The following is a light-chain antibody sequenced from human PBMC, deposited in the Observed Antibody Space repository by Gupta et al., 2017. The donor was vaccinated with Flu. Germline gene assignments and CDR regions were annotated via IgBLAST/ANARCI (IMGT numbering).Light chain of an antibody. Sequence: NKIGGKNVHWYQQKPGQAPGLIIYDNRKRPSGIPERFSGSKSGNSATLTISGVEAGDEAEYYCHGCDSSIDDVVFGGGTKLTVL. J-gene: IGLJ2*01. V-gene: IGLV3-21*02. CDR3: HGCDSSIDDVV. CDR1: KIGGKN. CDR2: DNR.